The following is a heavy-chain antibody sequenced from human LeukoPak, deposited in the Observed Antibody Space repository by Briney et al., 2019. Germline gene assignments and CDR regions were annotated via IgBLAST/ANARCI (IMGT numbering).Heavy chain of an antibody. CDR1: GFIFSYYP. CDR3: ATDSPETAAFDY. Sequence: GGSLRLSCAASGFIFSYYPMNWVRQAPGKGLEWVSYIVGSSSTIYYADSVKGRFTISRDNAKNSLYLQMDSLRAEDTAVYYCATDSPETAAFDYWGQGTLVTVSS. V-gene: IGHV3-48*04. CDR2: IVGSSSTI. D-gene: IGHD1-1*01. J-gene: IGHJ4*02.